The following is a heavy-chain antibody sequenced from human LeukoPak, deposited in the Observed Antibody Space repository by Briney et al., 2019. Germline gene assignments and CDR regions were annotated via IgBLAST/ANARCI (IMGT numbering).Heavy chain of an antibody. CDR3: AKDCEVGYCSRN. V-gene: IGHV3-30*18. J-gene: IGHJ4*02. D-gene: IGHD2-2*01. CDR2: ISHDGSNK. Sequence: PGRSLRLSCGASGFTFSSYGMHWVRQAPGKGLEWVAVISHDGSNKYYADSVKGRFTISRDNSKNTLCLQMNSLRAEDTAVYYCAKDCEVGYCSRNWGQGTLVTVSS. CDR1: GFTFSSYG.